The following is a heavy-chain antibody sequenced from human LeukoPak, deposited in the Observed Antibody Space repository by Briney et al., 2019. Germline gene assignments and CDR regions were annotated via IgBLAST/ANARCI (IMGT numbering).Heavy chain of an antibody. Sequence: GGSLRLSCAASGFTFDDYGMSWVRQAPGKGLEWVSGINWNGGSTGYGDSVKGRFTISRDNAKNSLYLEMNSLRAEDTALYYCVRDPYDTNWFDPWGQGTLVTVSS. J-gene: IGHJ5*02. CDR1: GFTFDDYG. V-gene: IGHV3-20*04. CDR3: VRDPYDTNWFDP. D-gene: IGHD3-22*01. CDR2: INWNGGST.